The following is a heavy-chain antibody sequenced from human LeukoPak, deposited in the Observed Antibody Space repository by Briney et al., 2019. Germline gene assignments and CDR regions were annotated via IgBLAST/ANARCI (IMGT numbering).Heavy chain of an antibody. CDR3: ARRPIVAVPAPIDY. V-gene: IGHV3-7*05. D-gene: IGHD2-2*01. CDR1: GFMFSSYW. CDR2: IKQDGSEK. Sequence: PGGSLRLSCAASGFMFSSYWMSWVRQAPGKGLEWVANIKQDGSEKYYVDSVKGRFTFSRDNAKNSLYLQMNSLRAEDTAVYYCARRPIVAVPAPIDYWGQGTLVTVSS. J-gene: IGHJ4*02.